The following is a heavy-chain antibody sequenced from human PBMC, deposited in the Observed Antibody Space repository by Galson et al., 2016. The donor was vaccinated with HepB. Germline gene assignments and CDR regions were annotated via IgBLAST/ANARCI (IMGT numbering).Heavy chain of an antibody. CDR3: AIRVGVRADWFDP. D-gene: IGHD2-21*01. V-gene: IGHV1-24*01. CDR2: FDPEDGEA. CDR1: GHTLSEFA. J-gene: IGHJ5*02. Sequence: SVKVSCKVPGHTLSEFAIYWVRQAPGEGLEWMGGFDPEDGEAVYAQKFQGRITMTEDTSTDTVYMDLSSLTSEDTAIYYCAIRVGVRADWFDPGGQGTLVTVSS.